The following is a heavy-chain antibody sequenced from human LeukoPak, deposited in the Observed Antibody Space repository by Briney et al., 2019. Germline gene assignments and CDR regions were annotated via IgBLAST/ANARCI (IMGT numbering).Heavy chain of an antibody. CDR2: ISGSDGST. J-gene: IGHJ4*02. D-gene: IGHD3-10*01. CDR1: GFTFSTYA. CDR3: AKGESHPKYYFDY. Sequence: GGSLRLSCAASGFTFSTYAMRWVRQAPGKGLEWVSSISGSDGSTYYADSVKGRFTISRDNSENTLYLQMNSLRAEDTAVYYCAKGESHPKYYFDYWGRGTLVTVSS. V-gene: IGHV3-23*01.